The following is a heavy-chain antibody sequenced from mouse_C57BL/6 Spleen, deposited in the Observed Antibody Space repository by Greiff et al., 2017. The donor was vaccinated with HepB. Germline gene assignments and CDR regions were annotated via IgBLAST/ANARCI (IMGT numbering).Heavy chain of an antibody. CDR3: ARHPHITTVAHWYFDV. J-gene: IGHJ1*03. D-gene: IGHD1-1*01. CDR2: ISSGGSYT. V-gene: IGHV5-6*01. Sequence: EVHLVESGGDLVKPGGSLKLSCAASGFTFSSYGMSWVRQTPDKRLEWVATISSGGSYTYYPDSVKGRFTISRDNAKNTLYLQMSSLKSEDTAMYYCARHPHITTVAHWYFDVWGTGTTVTVSS. CDR1: GFTFSSYG.